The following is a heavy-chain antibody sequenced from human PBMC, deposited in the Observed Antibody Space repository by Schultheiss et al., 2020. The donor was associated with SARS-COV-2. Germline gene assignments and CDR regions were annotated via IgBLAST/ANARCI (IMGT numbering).Heavy chain of an antibody. J-gene: IGHJ4*02. Sequence: GESLKISCAASGFTFSSYAMSWVRQAPGKGLEWVSAISGSGGSTYYADSVKGRFTISRDNSKNTLYLQMNSLRAEDTAVYYCARGMRLDAYWGQGTLVTVSS. CDR2: ISGSGGST. D-gene: IGHD3-9*01. V-gene: IGHV3-23*01. CDR3: ARGMRLDAY. CDR1: GFTFSSYA.